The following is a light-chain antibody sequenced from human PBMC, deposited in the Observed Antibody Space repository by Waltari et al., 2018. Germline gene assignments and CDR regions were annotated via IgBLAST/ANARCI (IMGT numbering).Light chain of an antibody. CDR2: GTS. CDR3: QQYDYWPWT. J-gene: IGKJ1*01. V-gene: IGKV3D-15*01. Sequence: EIVMTKSPATLSMSPGESATLSGRASQSVRSTFAWFQQKPGQPPRLLIYGTSTSATCIPARFSGSGSWTEFSLTISSLQPEDFATYYCQQYDYWPWTFGQGTRVETK. CDR1: QSVRST.